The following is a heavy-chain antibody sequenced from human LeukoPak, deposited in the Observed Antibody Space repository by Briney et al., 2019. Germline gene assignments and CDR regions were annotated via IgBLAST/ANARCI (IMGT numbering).Heavy chain of an antibody. J-gene: IGHJ4*02. D-gene: IGHD2-21*02. CDR3: ARRGAYCGGDCYDYFDY. V-gene: IGHV4-39*01. Sequence: PSETLSLTCTVSGGSISSSSYYWGWIRQPPGKGLEWIGSIYYSGSTYYNPSLKSRVTISVDTSKNQFSLKLSSVTAADTAVYYCARRGAYCGGDCYDYFDYWGQGTLVTVSS. CDR1: GGSISSSSYY. CDR2: IYYSGST.